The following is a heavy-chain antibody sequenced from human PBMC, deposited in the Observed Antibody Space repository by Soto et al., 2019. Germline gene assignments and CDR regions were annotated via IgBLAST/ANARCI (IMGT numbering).Heavy chain of an antibody. V-gene: IGHV4-59*08. J-gene: IGHJ4*02. CDR2: IYYSGST. Sequence: SETLSLTCTVSGGSISSYYWSWIRQPPGKGLEWIGYIYYSGSTNYNPSLKSRVTISVDTSKNQFSLKLSSVTAADTAVYYCASSPLLWFGEASPYYFDYWGQGTLVTVSS. CDR3: ASSPLLWFGEASPYYFDY. D-gene: IGHD3-10*01. CDR1: GGSISSYY.